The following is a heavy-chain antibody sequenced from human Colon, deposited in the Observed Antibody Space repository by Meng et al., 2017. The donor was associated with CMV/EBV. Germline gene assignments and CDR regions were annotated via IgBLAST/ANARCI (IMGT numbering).Heavy chain of an antibody. V-gene: IGHV3-23*01. CDR3: AKDRAYCGSFSCSPNYFDG. CDR1: GFTFNRNS. CDR2: INGVGDIT. J-gene: IGHJ4*02. Sequence: GESLKISCAASGFTFNRNSMSWVRQAPGKGLEWVSGINGVGDITYYADSVKGRFTVSRDNSKNTLYLRMIDLRAEDTAMYYCAKDRAYCGSFSCSPNYFDGWGQGNVVTVSS. D-gene: IGHD2-21*01.